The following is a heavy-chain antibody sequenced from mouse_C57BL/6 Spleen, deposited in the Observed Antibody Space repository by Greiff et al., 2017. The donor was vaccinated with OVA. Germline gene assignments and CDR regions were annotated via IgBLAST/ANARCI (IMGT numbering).Heavy chain of an antibody. V-gene: IGHV1-82*01. D-gene: IGHD3-2*02. Sequence: QVQLKESGPELVKPGASVKISCKASGYAFSSSWMNWVKQRPGKGLEWIGRIYPGDGDTNYNGKFKGKATLTADKSSSTAYMQLSSLTSEDSAVYFCARSELRPFAYWGQGTLVTVSA. CDR1: GYAFSSSW. CDR3: ARSELRPFAY. J-gene: IGHJ3*01. CDR2: IYPGDGDT.